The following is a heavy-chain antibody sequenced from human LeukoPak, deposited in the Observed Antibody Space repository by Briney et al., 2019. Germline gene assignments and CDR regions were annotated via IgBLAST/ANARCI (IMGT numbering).Heavy chain of an antibody. Sequence: SETLSLTCTVSGGSISSSSYYWGWIRQPPGKGVEWIGSIYYSGSTYYNPSLKSRVTISVDTSKNHFSLKMSSVTAADTAVYYCARGYGGNNYYFDYWGQGTLVTVSS. J-gene: IGHJ4*02. CDR2: IYYSGST. CDR1: GGSISSSSYY. V-gene: IGHV4-39*02. D-gene: IGHD4-23*01. CDR3: ARGYGGNNYYFDY.